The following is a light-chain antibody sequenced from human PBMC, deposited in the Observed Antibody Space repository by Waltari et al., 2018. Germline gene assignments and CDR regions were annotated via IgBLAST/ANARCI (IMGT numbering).Light chain of an antibody. CDR2: DAS. CDR3: QQYNSYSPYT. V-gene: IGKV1-5*01. CDR1: QSISSW. Sequence: DIQMTQSPSTLSASVGDRVTITCRASQSISSWLAWYQQKPGKAPKLLSDDASSLESGVPSRFSGSGSGTEFTLTISSLQPDDFATYYCQQYNSYSPYTFGQGTKLEIK. J-gene: IGKJ2*01.